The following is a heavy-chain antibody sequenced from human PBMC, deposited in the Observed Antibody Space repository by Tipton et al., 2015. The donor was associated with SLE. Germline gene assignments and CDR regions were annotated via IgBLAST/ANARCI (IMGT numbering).Heavy chain of an antibody. CDR2: IYYHGTT. J-gene: IGHJ4*02. CDR3: AGSEYNNGWFQVDY. CDR1: GGSISSYY. D-gene: IGHD6-19*01. Sequence: TLSLTCTVSGGSISSYYWSWIRQPPGKGLEWIGYIYYHGTTNYNPSLESRATISVDTSKNQFSLRLSSVTTADTAVYFCAGSEYNNGWFQVDYWGQGTLVTVSS. V-gene: IGHV4-59*01.